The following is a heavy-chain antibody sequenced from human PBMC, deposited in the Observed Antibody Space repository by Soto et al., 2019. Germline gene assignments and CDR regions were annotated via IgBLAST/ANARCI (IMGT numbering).Heavy chain of an antibody. V-gene: IGHV3-48*02. CDR1: GFTFSSYS. CDR2: ISSSSSTI. D-gene: IGHD6-13*01. Sequence: GGSLRLSCAASGFTFSSYSMNWVRQAPGKGLEWVSYISSSSSTIYYADSVKGRFTISRDNAKNSLYLQMNSLRDEDTAVYYCARGRAVAAAGNNWFDPWGQGTLVTVSS. CDR3: ARGRAVAAAGNNWFDP. J-gene: IGHJ5*02.